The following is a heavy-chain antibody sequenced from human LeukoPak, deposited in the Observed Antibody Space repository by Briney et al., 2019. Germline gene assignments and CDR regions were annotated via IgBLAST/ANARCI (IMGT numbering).Heavy chain of an antibody. CDR3: ARFVHERLYFDY. J-gene: IGHJ4*02. CDR1: GGTFSSYT. D-gene: IGHD1-1*01. CDR2: IIPILGIA. V-gene: IGHV1-69*02. Sequence: GSSVKVSCKASGGTFSSYTISWVRQAPGQGLEWMGRIIPILGIANYAQKLQGRVTITADKSTSTAYMELSSLRSEDTAVYYCARFVHERLYFDYGGQGNLVTVSS.